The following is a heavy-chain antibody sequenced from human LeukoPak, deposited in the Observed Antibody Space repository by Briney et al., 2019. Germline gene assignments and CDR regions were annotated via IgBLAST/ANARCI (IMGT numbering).Heavy chain of an antibody. CDR1: GFTFSGSA. D-gene: IGHD1-26*01. Sequence: GGSLRLSCAASGFTFSGSAMHWVRQASGKGLEWVGRIRSKANSYATAYAASVKGRFTISRDDSKNTAYLQMNSLKTEDTAVYYCTSYPYSGSPTFDYWGQGTLVTVSS. CDR2: IRSKANSYAT. CDR3: TSYPYSGSPTFDY. V-gene: IGHV3-73*01. J-gene: IGHJ4*02.